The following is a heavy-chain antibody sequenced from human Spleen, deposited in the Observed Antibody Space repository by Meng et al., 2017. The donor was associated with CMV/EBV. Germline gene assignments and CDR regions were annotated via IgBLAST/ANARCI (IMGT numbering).Heavy chain of an antibody. Sequence: GGSLRLSCAASGFTFSGSAMHWVRQASGKGLEWVGRIRSKANSYATAYAASVKGRFTISRDNAQNSLYLQMNSLRAEDTAVYYCARDLGNSSGYLRYFDLWGQGTLVTVSS. J-gene: IGHJ4*02. CDR3: ARDLGNSSGYLRYFDL. CDR2: IRSKANSYAT. CDR1: GFTFSGSA. D-gene: IGHD3-22*01. V-gene: IGHV3-73*01.